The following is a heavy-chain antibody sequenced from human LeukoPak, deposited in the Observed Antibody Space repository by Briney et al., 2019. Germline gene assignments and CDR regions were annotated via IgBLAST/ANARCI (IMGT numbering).Heavy chain of an antibody. V-gene: IGHV4-59*01. CDR2: IYYSGST. J-gene: IGHJ3*02. Sequence: SETLSLTCTVSGGSISSYYWSWIRQPPGKGLVWMGYIYYSGSTSYNPSLKSRVTISVDTSKKQFSLKLSSVTAADTAFYYCARYIVSYPHDAFDIWGQGTMVTVSS. CDR1: GGSISSYY. CDR3: ARYIVSYPHDAFDI. D-gene: IGHD1-26*01.